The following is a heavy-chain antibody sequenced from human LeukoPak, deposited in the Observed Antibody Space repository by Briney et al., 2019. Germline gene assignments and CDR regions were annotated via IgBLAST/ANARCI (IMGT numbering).Heavy chain of an antibody. V-gene: IGHV5-51*01. J-gene: IGHJ4*02. D-gene: IGHD2-2*01. CDR2: IYPGDSDT. CDR1: GYSFTNYW. Sequence: GESLKISCKGSGYSFTNYWIAWVRQMPGKGLEWMGIIYPGDSDTRYSPSFQGQVTISADRSISTAYLQWSSLKASDTAMYYCARGRYCSSTGCSHFDYCGQGTLVTVSS. CDR3: ARGRYCSSTGCSHFDY.